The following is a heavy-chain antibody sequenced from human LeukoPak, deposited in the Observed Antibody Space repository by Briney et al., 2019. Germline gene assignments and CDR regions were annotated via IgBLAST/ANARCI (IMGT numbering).Heavy chain of an antibody. CDR3: ARGSSPYNWYFDL. D-gene: IGHD4-11*01. J-gene: IGHJ2*01. CDR1: GYRLRNHG. CDR2: IGADSGDTHGDT. V-gene: IGHV1-18*01. Sequence: ASVKVSCKASGYRLRNHGISWVRQAPGQGLEWMGWIGADSGDTHGDTHYAEKLQGRVTMTTDTSTDTAYMDLRSLTSDDTAVYYCARGSSPYNWYFDLWGRGTLVTVSS.